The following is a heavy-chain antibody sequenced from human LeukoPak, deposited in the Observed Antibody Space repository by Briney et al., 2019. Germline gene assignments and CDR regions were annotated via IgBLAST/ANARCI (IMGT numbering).Heavy chain of an antibody. D-gene: IGHD3-10*01. CDR3: ARGVTYYYGSGRPYYFDY. CDR1: GGSFSGYY. V-gene: IGHV4-34*01. CDR2: INHSGST. J-gene: IGHJ4*02. Sequence: SETLSLTCAVYGGSFSGYYWSWIRQPPGKGLEWIGEINHSGSTNYNPSLKSRVTISLDTSKNQFSLKLSSVTAADTAVYYCARGVTYYYGSGRPYYFDYWGQGTLVTVSS.